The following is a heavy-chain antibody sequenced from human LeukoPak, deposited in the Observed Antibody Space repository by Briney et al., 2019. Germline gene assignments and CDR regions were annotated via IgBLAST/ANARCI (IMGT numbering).Heavy chain of an antibody. V-gene: IGHV4-34*01. Sequence: SETLSLTCAVSGGSFSGYYWSWIRQPPEKGLEWIGEINHSGSTNYNPSLKSRVTISVDTSKNQFSLKLSSVTAADTAVYFCARGFRGDNFDYWGQGTLVTVSS. CDR3: ARGFRGDNFDY. D-gene: IGHD7-27*01. CDR1: GGSFSGYY. J-gene: IGHJ4*02. CDR2: INHSGST.